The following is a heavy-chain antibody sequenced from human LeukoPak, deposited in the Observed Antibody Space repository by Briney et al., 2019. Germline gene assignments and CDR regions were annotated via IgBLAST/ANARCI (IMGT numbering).Heavy chain of an antibody. J-gene: IGHJ4*02. Sequence: PSGTLSLTCAVSGGSISSSNWWSWVRQPPGKGLEWIGEIYHSGSTNYNPSLKSRVTISVDTSKNQFSLKLNSLTAADTAVYYCARAIRTGLGIGSFDGWGQGTLVTVSS. D-gene: IGHD7-27*01. CDR1: GGSISSSNW. CDR2: IYHSGST. CDR3: ARAIRTGLGIGSFDG. V-gene: IGHV4-4*02.